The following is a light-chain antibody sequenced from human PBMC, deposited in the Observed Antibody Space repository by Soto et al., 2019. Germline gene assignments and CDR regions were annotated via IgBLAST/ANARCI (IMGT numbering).Light chain of an antibody. V-gene: IGKV3-20*01. J-gene: IGKJ1*01. CDR3: QQYGSSPTT. CDR1: QSVGSSY. CDR2: ATS. Sequence: EIVLTQSPGTLSLSPVERATLSCRASQSVGSSYLAWYQQKPGQAPRLLIYATSSRATGIPDRFSGSGSGTDFTLTISRLEPEDFAVYYCQQYGSSPTTFGQGTKVDIK.